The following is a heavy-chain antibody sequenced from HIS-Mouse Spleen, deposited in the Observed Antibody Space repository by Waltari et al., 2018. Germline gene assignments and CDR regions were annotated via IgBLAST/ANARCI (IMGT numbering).Heavy chain of an antibody. V-gene: IGHV4-39*07. D-gene: IGHD6-13*01. CDR2: IYYSGST. J-gene: IGHJ2*01. Sequence: QLQLQESGPGLVKPSETLSLTCTVSGGSISSSSYYWGWIRQTPGKGREWIGSIYYSGSTEYNPSLKSRVTISVDTSKNQFSLKRCSVTAADTAVYYCAREIPYSSSWYDWYFDLWGRGTLVTVSS. CDR1: GGSISSSSYY. CDR3: AREIPYSSSWYDWYFDL.